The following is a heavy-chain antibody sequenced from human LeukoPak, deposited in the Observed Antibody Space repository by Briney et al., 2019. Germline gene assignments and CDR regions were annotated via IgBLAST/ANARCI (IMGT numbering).Heavy chain of an antibody. CDR1: GFTFSSYA. J-gene: IGHJ4*02. CDR3: AKLLRGVIVPYFDY. V-gene: IGHV3-23*01. CDR2: ISGSGSST. D-gene: IGHD3-10*01. Sequence: GGSLRLSCAASGFTFSSYALGWVGPAPGRGLEGLSAISGSGSSTQYGDSVKGRFTISRDNSRNPLYLQLERLRAGDPGVYYCAKLLRGVIVPYFDYWGQGTLVTVSS.